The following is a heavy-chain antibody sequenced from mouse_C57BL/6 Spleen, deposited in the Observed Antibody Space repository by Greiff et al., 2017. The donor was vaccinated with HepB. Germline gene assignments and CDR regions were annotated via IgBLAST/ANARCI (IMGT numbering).Heavy chain of an antibody. J-gene: IGHJ3*01. CDR3: ARGTTVVEGFAY. CDR1: GYSITSGYD. D-gene: IGHD1-1*01. CDR2: ISYSGST. Sequence: EVQGVESGPGMVKPSQSLSLTCTVTGYSITSGYDWHWIRHFPGNKLEWMGYISYSGSTNYNPSLKSRISITHDTSKNHFFLKLNSVTTEDTATYYCARGTTVVEGFAYWGQGTLVTVSA. V-gene: IGHV3-1*01.